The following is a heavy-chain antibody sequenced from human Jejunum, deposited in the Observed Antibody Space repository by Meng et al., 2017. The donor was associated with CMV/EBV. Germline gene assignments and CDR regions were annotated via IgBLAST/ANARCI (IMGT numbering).Heavy chain of an antibody. CDR1: GFPLNSSG. V-gene: IGHV3-33*01. CDR2: LWYDGSRK. CDR3: ARDNDGSSHYSQFDY. J-gene: IGHJ4*02. D-gene: IGHD3-22*01. Sequence: SGFPLNSSGLHSVRQFPGKGLEWVAVLWYDGSRKYFADSVQGRFSISRDGSKNTVYLQMNSLRAEDTAVYYCARDNDGSSHYSQFDYWGQGTLVTVSS.